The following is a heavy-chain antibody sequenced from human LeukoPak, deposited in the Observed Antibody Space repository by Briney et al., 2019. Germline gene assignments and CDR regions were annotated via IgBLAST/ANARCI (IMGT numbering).Heavy chain of an antibody. CDR2: IIPIFGTA. D-gene: IGHD1-26*01. V-gene: IGHV1-69*13. CDR1: GGTFSSYA. Sequence: SVKVSCKASGGTFSSYAISWVRQAPGQGLEWMGGIIPIFGTANYAQKFQGRVTITADESTSIAYMELSSLRSEDTAVYYCARGLNSGSYQYYFDYWGQGTLVTVSS. CDR3: ARGLNSGSYQYYFDY. J-gene: IGHJ4*02.